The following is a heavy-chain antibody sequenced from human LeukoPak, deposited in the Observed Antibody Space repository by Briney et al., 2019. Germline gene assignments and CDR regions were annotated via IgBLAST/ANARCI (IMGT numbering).Heavy chain of an antibody. V-gene: IGHV4-38-2*02. Sequence: ASETLSLTCTVSGYSISSGYYWGWIRQPPGKGLEWIGRFYTSGSTNYNPSLKSRVTISVDTSKNQFSLKLNSVTAADTAVYYCARDYYDSSGYVFDYWGQGTLVTVSS. CDR2: FYTSGST. CDR3: ARDYYDSSGYVFDY. D-gene: IGHD3-22*01. CDR1: GYSISSGYY. J-gene: IGHJ4*02.